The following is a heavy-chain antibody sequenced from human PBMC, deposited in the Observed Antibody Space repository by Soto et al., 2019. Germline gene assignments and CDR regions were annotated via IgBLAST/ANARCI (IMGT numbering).Heavy chain of an antibody. CDR2: IIPIFGTV. D-gene: IGHD6-19*01. CDR3: AKGAVAGTPTSYYYYGMDV. CDR1: GGTFRTYA. J-gene: IGHJ6*02. V-gene: IGHV1-69*12. Sequence: QVQLLQSGAEVKKPGSSVRVSCEASGGTFRTYAISWVRQAPGQGLEWMGEIIPIFGTVNYAQKFQGRVTITADESTTTVYMDLGSLSSEDTAVYYCAKGAVAGTPTSYYYYGMDVWGQGTTVTVSS.